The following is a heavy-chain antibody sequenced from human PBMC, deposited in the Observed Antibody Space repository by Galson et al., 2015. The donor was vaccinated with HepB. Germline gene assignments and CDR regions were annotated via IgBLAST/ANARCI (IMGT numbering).Heavy chain of an antibody. CDR1: GFTFSSYG. CDR2: ISYDGSNK. V-gene: IGHV3-30*18. Sequence: SLRLSCAASGFTFSSYGMHWVRQAPGKGLEWVAVISYDGSNKYYADSVKGRFTISRDNSKNTLYLQMNSLRAEDTAVYYCAKDRRPITMIVVPGFIDYWGQGTLVTVSS. D-gene: IGHD3-22*01. CDR3: AKDRRPITMIVVPGFIDY. J-gene: IGHJ4*02.